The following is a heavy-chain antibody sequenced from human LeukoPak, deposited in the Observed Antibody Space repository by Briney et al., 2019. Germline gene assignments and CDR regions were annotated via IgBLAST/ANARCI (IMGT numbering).Heavy chain of an antibody. CDR1: GYSISSGYY. Sequence: SETLSLTCTVSGYSISSGYYWAWIRQPPGKGLEWIGSIYHSGSTYYNPSLKSRVTISVDTSKNQFSLKLSSVTAADTAVYYCARSRGYSYGPFDYWGQGTLVTVSS. J-gene: IGHJ4*02. V-gene: IGHV4-38-2*02. D-gene: IGHD5-18*01. CDR2: IYHSGST. CDR3: ARSRGYSYGPFDY.